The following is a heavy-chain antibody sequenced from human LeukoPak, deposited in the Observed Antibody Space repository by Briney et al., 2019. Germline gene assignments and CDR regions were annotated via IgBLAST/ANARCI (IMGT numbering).Heavy chain of an antibody. CDR1: GFPFSSYA. CDR3: ARAQVGAPTDL. V-gene: IGHV3-74*01. CDR2: IHGDGDNI. J-gene: IGHJ5*02. Sequence: GGSLRLPCAASGFPFSSYAMYWVRHAPGKGLVWVARIHGDGDNISYADSVRGRFTISRDNAKDTLYLHMNSLRPEDTAVYYCARAQVGAPTDLWGQGTLVTVSS. D-gene: IGHD1-26*01.